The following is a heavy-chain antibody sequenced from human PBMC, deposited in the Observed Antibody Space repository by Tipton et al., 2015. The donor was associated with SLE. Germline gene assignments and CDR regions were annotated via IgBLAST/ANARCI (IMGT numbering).Heavy chain of an antibody. D-gene: IGHD6-6*01. J-gene: IGHJ4*02. V-gene: IGHV4-34*01. CDR1: GGSFSGYY. Sequence: TLSLTCAVYGGSFSGYYWSWIRQPPGKGLEWIGYIYYSGSTYYNPSLKSRVTISVDTSKNQFSLKLSSVTAADTAVYYCASPARWGQGTLVTVPS. CDR2: IYYSGST. CDR3: ASPAR.